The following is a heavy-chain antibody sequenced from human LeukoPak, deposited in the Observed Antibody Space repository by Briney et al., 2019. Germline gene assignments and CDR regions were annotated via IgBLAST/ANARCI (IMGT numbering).Heavy chain of an antibody. CDR1: GGSFSGYY. V-gene: IGHV4-59*01. Sequence: PSETLSLTCAVYGGSFSGYYWSWIRQPPGKGLEWIGYIYYSGSTNYNPSLKSRVTISVDTSKNQFSLKLSSVTAADTAVYYCASGGNSALFDYWGQGTLVTVSS. CDR3: ASGGNSALFDY. CDR2: IYYSGST. D-gene: IGHD4-23*01. J-gene: IGHJ4*02.